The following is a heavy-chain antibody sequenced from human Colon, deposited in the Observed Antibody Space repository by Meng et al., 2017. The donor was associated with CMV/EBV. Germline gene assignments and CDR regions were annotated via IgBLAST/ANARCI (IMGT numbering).Heavy chain of an antibody. D-gene: IGHD6-6*01. CDR1: GFSLSGPGEG. V-gene: IGHV2-5*02. J-gene: IGHJ4*02. Sequence: QITVKESGPTMVKPTQTLTLTSSLPGFSLSGPGEGVAWFRQPPGKALVWLAIIYLDDEERYRPSLRSRLTITKETTTNRVVLIVTNMDPVDTATYLFAHRSARHSNSPYFDFWGLGTLVTVSS. CDR2: IYLDDEE. CDR3: AHRSARHSNSPYFDF.